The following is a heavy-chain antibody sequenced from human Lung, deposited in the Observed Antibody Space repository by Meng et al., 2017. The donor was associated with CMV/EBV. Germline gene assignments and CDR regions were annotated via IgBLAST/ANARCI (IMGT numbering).Heavy chain of an antibody. Sequence: LTCAASGFTFSSHPMGRVRQAPGKGLEWVSAISGSGGSTYYADSGKGRFTISRDNSKNTLYLQMNSLRAEDTDVYYCAKDPPRIDPWDQGTLVTVSS. CDR3: AKDPPRIDP. D-gene: IGHD3-10*01. V-gene: IGHV3-23*01. CDR2: ISGSGGST. J-gene: IGHJ5*02. CDR1: GFTFSSHP.